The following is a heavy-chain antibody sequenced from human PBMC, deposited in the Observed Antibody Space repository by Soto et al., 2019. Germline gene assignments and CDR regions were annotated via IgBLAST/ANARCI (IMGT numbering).Heavy chain of an antibody. CDR3: ATVGIYCSGGSCYTPGNWFDP. V-gene: IGHV4-30-4*01. Sequence: ASETLSLTCTVSGGSISSGDYYWSWIRQPPGKGLEWIGYIYYSGSTYYNPSLKSRVTISVDTSKNQFSLKLSSVTAADTAVYYCATVGIYCSGGSCYTPGNWFDPWGQGTLVTVSS. J-gene: IGHJ5*02. CDR1: GGSISSGDYY. D-gene: IGHD2-15*01. CDR2: IYYSGST.